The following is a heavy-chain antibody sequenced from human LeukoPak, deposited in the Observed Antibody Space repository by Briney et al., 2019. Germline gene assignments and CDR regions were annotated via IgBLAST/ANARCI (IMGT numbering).Heavy chain of an antibody. CDR1: GYTLTELS. Sequence: ASLKVSCKVSGYTLTELSMHWVRQAPGKGLEWMGGFDPVDGETIYAQKFQGRVTMTEDTSTDTAYMELSSLRSEDTAVYYCATWAPTSSGYFDYWGQGTLVTVSS. CDR3: ATWAPTSSGYFDY. V-gene: IGHV1-24*01. D-gene: IGHD3-10*01. J-gene: IGHJ4*02. CDR2: FDPVDGET.